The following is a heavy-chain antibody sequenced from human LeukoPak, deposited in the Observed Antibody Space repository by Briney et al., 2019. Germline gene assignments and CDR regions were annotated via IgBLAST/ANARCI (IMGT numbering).Heavy chain of an antibody. Sequence: GRSLRLSCAASGFPFSASAMTWVRQAPGKGLEWVSHILSTGTTYYADSVRGRFTISRDNSKNTLYLLMTSPRADDTAVYYCATVKYDYGDPVGWFDPWGQGTLVTVSS. J-gene: IGHJ5*02. CDR2: ILSTGTT. D-gene: IGHD4-17*01. CDR1: GFPFSASA. V-gene: IGHV3-23*01. CDR3: ATVKYDYGDPVGWFDP.